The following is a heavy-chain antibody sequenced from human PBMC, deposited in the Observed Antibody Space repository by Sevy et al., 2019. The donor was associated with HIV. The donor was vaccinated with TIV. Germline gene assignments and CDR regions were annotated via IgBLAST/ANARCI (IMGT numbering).Heavy chain of an antibody. V-gene: IGHV3-48*01. CDR2: IVGSSRTI. CDR1: GFTFSIYT. J-gene: IGHJ3*02. D-gene: IGHD1-26*01. Sequence: GGSLRLSCAAPGFTFSIYTMSWVRQAPGKGLECVSYIVGSSRTIYYADSVKGRFTISRDNAKNSLYLQMNSLRAEDTAVYYCAREIVGGPFDIWGQGTMVTVSS. CDR3: AREIVGGPFDI.